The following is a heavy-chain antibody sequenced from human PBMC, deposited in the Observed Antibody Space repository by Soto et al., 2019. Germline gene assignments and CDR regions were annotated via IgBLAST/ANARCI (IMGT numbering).Heavy chain of an antibody. CDR3: ARASDTTSSWHSLDY. J-gene: IGHJ4*02. Sequence: RSLTCIVSGDSVSSGSYFWYWIRQPPGKGLEWIGYIYYSGSTSYNPSLKSRVTISVDTSENQFSLRLRSVTAADTAVYYCARASDTTSSWHSLDYWGQGALVTVYS. D-gene: IGHD6-13*01. CDR1: GDSVSSGSYF. V-gene: IGHV4-61*01. CDR2: IYYSGST.